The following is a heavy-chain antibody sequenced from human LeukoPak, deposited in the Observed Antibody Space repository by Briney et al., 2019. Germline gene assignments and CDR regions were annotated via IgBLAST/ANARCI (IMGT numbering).Heavy chain of an antibody. CDR3: ARGVYGSGSYLPNYYYYGMDV. Sequence: GGSLSLSCAASGFTFSSYWMSWVRQAPGKGLEWVANIKQDGSEKYYVDSVKGRFTISRDNAKNSLYLQMNSLRAEDTAMYYCARGVYGSGSYLPNYYYYGMDVWGQGTTVTVSS. V-gene: IGHV3-7*01. CDR1: GFTFSSYW. D-gene: IGHD3-10*01. CDR2: IKQDGSEK. J-gene: IGHJ6*02.